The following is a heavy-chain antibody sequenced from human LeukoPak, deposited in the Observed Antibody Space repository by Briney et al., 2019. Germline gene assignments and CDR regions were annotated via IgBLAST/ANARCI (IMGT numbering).Heavy chain of an antibody. D-gene: IGHD6-19*01. CDR1: GFTFSSYW. V-gene: IGHV3-7*03. CDR2: IKQDGSEK. Sequence: PGGSLRLSCAASGFTFSSYWMSWVRQAPGKGLEWVANIKQDGSEKYYVDSVKGRFTISRDNAKNSLYLQMNSLRAEDTAVYYCARVRPSSPIAVAGTPDAFDIWGQGTMVTVSS. J-gene: IGHJ3*02. CDR3: ARVRPSSPIAVAGTPDAFDI.